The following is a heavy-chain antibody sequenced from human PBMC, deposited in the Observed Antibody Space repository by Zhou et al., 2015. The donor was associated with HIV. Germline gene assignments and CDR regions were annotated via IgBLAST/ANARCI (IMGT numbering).Heavy chain of an antibody. CDR2: INGDGTTT. CDR3: ARDAHYGSGSYYNDHDVFDI. J-gene: IGHJ3*02. CDR1: GFTFSRFW. D-gene: IGHD3-10*01. V-gene: IGHV3-74*01. Sequence: VQLVESGGRVVQPGRSLRLSCAASGFTFSRFWMHWVRQAPGKGLVWVSRINGDGTTTYYADVVKGRFLVSRDNAKNSLYLQMSSLRAEDTAVYYCARDAHYGSGSYYNDHDVFDIWGHGTKVT.